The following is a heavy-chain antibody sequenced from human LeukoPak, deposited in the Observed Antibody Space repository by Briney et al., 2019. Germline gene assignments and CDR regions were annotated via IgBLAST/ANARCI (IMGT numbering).Heavy chain of an antibody. CDR2: INSGNSNT. V-gene: IGHV1-3*04. D-gene: IGHD6-19*01. CDR3: AREQWLGSFYYYYYGLDV. Sequence: GASVKVSCKVSGYTLTELSMHWVRQAPGQRPEWMGWINSGNSNTKYDQKFQGRVTITRDTSANTAYMELSSLRSEDTAVYYCAREQWLGSFYYYYYGLDVWGQGTTVTVSS. CDR1: GYTLTELS. J-gene: IGHJ6*02.